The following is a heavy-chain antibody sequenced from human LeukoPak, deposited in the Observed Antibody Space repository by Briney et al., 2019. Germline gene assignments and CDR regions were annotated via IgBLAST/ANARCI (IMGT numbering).Heavy chain of an antibody. V-gene: IGHV1-24*01. D-gene: IGHD2-2*01. J-gene: IGHJ1*01. CDR1: GYTLTELS. Sequence: ASVKVSCKVSGYTLTELSMHWVRQAPGKGLEWMGGFDPEDGETIYAQKFQGRVTMTEDTSTDTAYMELSSLRSEDTAVYYCATVHSERGTYCSSTSCYWAYFQHWGQGTLVTVSS. CDR2: FDPEDGET. CDR3: ATVHSERGTYCSSTSCYWAYFQH.